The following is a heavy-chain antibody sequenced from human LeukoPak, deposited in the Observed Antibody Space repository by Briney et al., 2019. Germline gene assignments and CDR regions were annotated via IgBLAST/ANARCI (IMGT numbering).Heavy chain of an antibody. V-gene: IGHV1-69*06. CDR1: GGTFSSYA. CDR2: IIPIFGTA. CDR3: ARAPLYCTNGVCSPLARGPSDY. D-gene: IGHD2-8*01. J-gene: IGHJ4*02. Sequence: GASVKVSCKASGGTFSSYAISWVRQAPGQGLEWMGGIIPIFGTANYAQKFQGRVTITADKSTSTAYMELSSLRSEDTAVYYCARAPLYCTNGVCSPLARGPSDYWGQGTLVTVSS.